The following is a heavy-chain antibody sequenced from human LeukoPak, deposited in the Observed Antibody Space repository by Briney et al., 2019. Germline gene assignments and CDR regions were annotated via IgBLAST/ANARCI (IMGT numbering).Heavy chain of an antibody. CDR3: ARVPVHPLSVTTYCVDV. D-gene: IGHD4-17*01. V-gene: IGHV3-53*04. J-gene: IGHJ6*02. CDR1: GFTVSSNY. Sequence: PGGSLRLSCAASGFTVSSNYMSWVRQAPGKGLERVSVIYSGGSTYYADSVKGRFTISRHNSKNTLYLQMNSLRAEDTAVYYCARVPVHPLSVTTYCVDVWGQGTTVTVSS. CDR2: IYSGGST.